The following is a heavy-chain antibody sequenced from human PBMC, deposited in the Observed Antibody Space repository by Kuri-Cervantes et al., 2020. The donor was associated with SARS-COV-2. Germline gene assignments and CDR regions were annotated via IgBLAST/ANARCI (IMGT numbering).Heavy chain of an antibody. CDR2: IYYSGST. CDR3: AGGAAVAGTARTRTFDY. D-gene: IGHD6-19*01. CDR1: GGSISSSSYY. V-gene: IGHV4-39*07. J-gene: IGHJ4*02. Sequence: SETLSLTCTVSGGSISSSSYYWGWIRQPPGKGLEWIGSIYYSGSTNYNPSLKSRVTISVDTSKNQFSLKLSSVTAADTAVYYCAGGAAVAGTARTRTFDYWGQGTLVTVSS.